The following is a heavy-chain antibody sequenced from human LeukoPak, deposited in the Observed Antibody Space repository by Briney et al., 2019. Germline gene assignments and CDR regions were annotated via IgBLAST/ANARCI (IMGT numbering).Heavy chain of an antibody. J-gene: IGHJ1*01. D-gene: IGHD2-21*02. CDR1: GGSISSSGYY. V-gene: IGHV4-39*07. CDR3: ANAYCGGDCYRRYFQH. Sequence: SETLSLTCTVSGGSISSSGYYWGWIRQPPGKGLEWMGSIYYSGSTYYNPSLKSRVTISVDTSKNQFSLKLSSVTAADTAVYYCANAYCGGDCYRRYFQHWGQGTLVTVSS. CDR2: IYYSGST.